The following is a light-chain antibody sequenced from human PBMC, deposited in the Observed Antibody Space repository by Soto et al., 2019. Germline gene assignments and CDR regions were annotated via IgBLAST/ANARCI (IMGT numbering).Light chain of an antibody. J-gene: IGKJ2*01. CDR2: LGS. CDR3: MQALETPYT. V-gene: IGKV2-28*01. Sequence: EIVMTQSPPSLTVTPGEPASISCRSSQRLLHSNGNTFLDWYLQKPWQSPQLLIYLGSNRASGVPDRVSGSEAGTDFTLKISRVEAEDAGVYYCMQALETPYTFGQGTKLEIK. CDR1: QRLLHSNGNTF.